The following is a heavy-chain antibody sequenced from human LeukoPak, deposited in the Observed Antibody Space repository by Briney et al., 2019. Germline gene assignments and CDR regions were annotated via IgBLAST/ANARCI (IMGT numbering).Heavy chain of an antibody. D-gene: IGHD3-3*01. J-gene: IGHJ3*02. CDR3: ARALTPRYYDFWSGYYTVDDAFDI. Sequence: GGSLRLSCAASGFTVSSNYMSWVRQAPGKGLEWVSVIYSGGSTYYADSVKGRFTISRDNSKNTLYLQMNSLRAEDTAVYYCARALTPRYYDFWSGYYTVDDAFDIWGQGTMVTASS. CDR2: IYSGGST. V-gene: IGHV3-53*05. CDR1: GFTVSSNY.